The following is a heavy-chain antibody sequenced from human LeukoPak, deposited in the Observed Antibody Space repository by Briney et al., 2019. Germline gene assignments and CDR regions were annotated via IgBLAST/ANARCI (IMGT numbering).Heavy chain of an antibody. D-gene: IGHD6-19*01. CDR3: ARHVAVAGYYYYGMDV. Sequence: PSETLSLTCTVSGGSISSYYWSWIRQPPGKGLEWLGYIYYSGSTNYNPSLKSRVTISVDPSKNQFSLKLSSVTAADTAVYYCARHVAVAGYYYYGMDVWGQGTTVTVSS. CDR2: IYYSGST. J-gene: IGHJ6*02. V-gene: IGHV4-59*08. CDR1: GGSISSYY.